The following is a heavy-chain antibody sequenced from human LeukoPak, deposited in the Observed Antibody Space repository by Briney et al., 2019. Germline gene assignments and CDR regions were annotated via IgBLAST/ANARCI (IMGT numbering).Heavy chain of an antibody. CDR1: GYTFTSYG. J-gene: IGHJ6*02. CDR2: ISAYNGNT. CDR3: ARGDNYLGYSGYDYGQDYYYYGMDV. D-gene: IGHD5-12*01. Sequence: GASVKVSCKASGYTFTSYGISWVRQAPGQGLEWMGWISAYNGNTNYAQKLQGRVTMTTDTSTSTAYMELGSLRSDDTAVYYCARGDNYLGYSGYDYGQDYYYYGMDVWGQGTTVTVSS. V-gene: IGHV1-18*01.